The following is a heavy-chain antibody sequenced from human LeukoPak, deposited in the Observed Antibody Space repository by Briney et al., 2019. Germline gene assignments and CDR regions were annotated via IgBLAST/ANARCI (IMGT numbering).Heavy chain of an antibody. J-gene: IGHJ5*02. CDR3: AKDLHGGTFDP. D-gene: IGHD4-23*01. CDR1: GFTFSSYG. Sequence: GGSLRLSCAVSGFTFSSYGMHLVRQAPGKGLEWVAVISYDGSNKYYADSVKGRFTISRDNSKNTLYLQMNSLRAEDTAVYYCAKDLHGGTFDPWGQGTLVTVSS. CDR2: ISYDGSNK. V-gene: IGHV3-30*18.